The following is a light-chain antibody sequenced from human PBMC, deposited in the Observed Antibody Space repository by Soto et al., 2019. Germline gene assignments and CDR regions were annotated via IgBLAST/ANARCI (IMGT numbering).Light chain of an antibody. J-gene: IGKJ3*01. V-gene: IGKV1-39*01. CDR1: QTIDTY. Sequence: DIQMTQSPSSLSASVRDRVTITCRASQTIDTYLNWYQQHPGKAPKLLIYTASTLQSGVPSRFSGSGSGTDFTLTINSLQSEDFATYYCQQSLSAPFTFGPGTKVDIK. CDR3: QQSLSAPFT. CDR2: TAS.